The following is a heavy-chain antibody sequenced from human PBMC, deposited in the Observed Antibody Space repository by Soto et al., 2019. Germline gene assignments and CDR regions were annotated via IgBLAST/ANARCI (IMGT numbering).Heavy chain of an antibody. D-gene: IGHD3-16*01. Sequence: QVQLVQSGAEVRRPGASVRISCKTSGYNFNTYGIIWVRQAPGHGLEWMGWISGYNGYTKYAQSLEDRVTLSTDTSTSTAYLELRSLRSGDTAVYFCARDRDYSHTDADIDCWGQGTLVTVSS. V-gene: IGHV1-18*01. CDR3: ARDRDYSHTDADIDC. CDR2: ISGYNGYT. J-gene: IGHJ4*02. CDR1: GYNFNTYG.